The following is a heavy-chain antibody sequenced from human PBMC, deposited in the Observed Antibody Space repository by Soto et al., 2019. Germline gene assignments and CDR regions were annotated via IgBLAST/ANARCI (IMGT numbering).Heavy chain of an antibody. CDR2: ISASGVST. V-gene: IGHV3-23*01. Sequence: GGSLRLSCAASGFTFSSYAMSWVRQAPGKGLEWVSGISASGVSTYYADSVKGRFTISRDNSENTLYLQMNSLRAEDTALYYSAKDRKTGSGWYWDYWGQGTLVTVSS. CDR1: GFTFSSYA. J-gene: IGHJ4*02. CDR3: AKDRKTGSGWYWDY. D-gene: IGHD6-19*01.